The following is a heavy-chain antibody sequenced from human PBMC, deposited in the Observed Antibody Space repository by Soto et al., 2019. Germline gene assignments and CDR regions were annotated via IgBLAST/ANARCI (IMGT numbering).Heavy chain of an antibody. D-gene: IGHD6-19*01. CDR1: GGTVRSYG. J-gene: IGHJ4*02. V-gene: IGHV1-69*01. CDR2: IIPIFGTV. Sequence: QVQLVLSAAEVKRPGSSVNVSCKTSGGTVRSYGISWGRQAPGRGLEWIGGIIPIFGTVNYARKFQGRVTIRADESATTVSMEVSSLKTEDTALYYCTGHWLAHPFDSWGQELLVTVSS. CDR3: TGHWLAHPFDS.